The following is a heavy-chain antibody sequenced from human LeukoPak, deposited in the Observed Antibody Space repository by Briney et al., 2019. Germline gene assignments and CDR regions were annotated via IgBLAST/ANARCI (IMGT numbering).Heavy chain of an antibody. J-gene: IGHJ6*03. CDR2: IYSSGST. Sequence: GGSLRLSCAASGFTFSTYSMNWVRQAPGKGLEWVSVIYSSGSTDYADSVKGRFTISRDNSKNTLYLQMNSLRAEDTAVYYCARSAYGGTGRYYYYYMDVWGIGTTVTISS. D-gene: IGHD4-23*01. CDR3: ARSAYGGTGRYYYYYMDV. CDR1: GFTFSTYS. V-gene: IGHV3-53*01.